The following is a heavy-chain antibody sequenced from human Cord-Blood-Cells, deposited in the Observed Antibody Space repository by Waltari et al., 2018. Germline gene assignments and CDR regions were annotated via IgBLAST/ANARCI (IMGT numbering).Heavy chain of an antibody. Sequence: QVQLQESGPGLVKPSQTLSLTCTVSGGSISSGDYYWSWIRQPPGKGLGWIGYIYYSGSTYYNPPLKSRVTISVDTSRNQFSLKLSSGTAADTAVYYCARGRIAAAGTSRDDYYYYYGMDVWGQGTTVTVSS. J-gene: IGHJ6*02. CDR1: GGSISSGDYY. D-gene: IGHD6-13*01. V-gene: IGHV4-30-4*08. CDR2: IYYSGST. CDR3: ARGRIAAAGTSRDDYYYYYGMDV.